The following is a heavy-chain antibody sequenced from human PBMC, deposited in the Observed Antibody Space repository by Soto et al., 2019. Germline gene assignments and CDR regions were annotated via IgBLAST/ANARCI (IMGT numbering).Heavy chain of an antibody. V-gene: IGHV3-30*18. Sequence: VQLVESGGGVVQPGRSLRLSCAASGFTFSSYGMHWVRQAPGKGLEWVAVISYDGSNKYYADSVKGRFTIYRDNSKNTLYLQMNSLRAEDTAVYYCAKEVPVAATYHSIYYGMDVWGQGTTVTVSS. CDR2: ISYDGSNK. CDR3: AKEVPVAATYHSIYYGMDV. D-gene: IGHD2-15*01. CDR1: GFTFSSYG. J-gene: IGHJ6*02.